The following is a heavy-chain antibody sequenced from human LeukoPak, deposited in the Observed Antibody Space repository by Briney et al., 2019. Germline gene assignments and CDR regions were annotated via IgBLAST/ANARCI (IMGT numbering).Heavy chain of an antibody. V-gene: IGHV1-3*01. CDR2: INAGNGNT. CDR3: AKRLAMTGTYHSDY. D-gene: IGHD6-19*01. CDR1: GYTFTSYA. Sequence: ASVKVSCKASGYTFTSYAMHWVRQAPGQRLEWMGWINAGNGNTKYSQKFQGRVTITRDTSASTAYMELSSLRSEDTAVYYCAKRLAMTGTYHSDYWGQGTLVTVSS. J-gene: IGHJ4*02.